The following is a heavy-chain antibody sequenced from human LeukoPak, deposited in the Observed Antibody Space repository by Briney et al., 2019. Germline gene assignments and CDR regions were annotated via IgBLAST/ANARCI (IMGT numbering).Heavy chain of an antibody. CDR1: GGSLSSGGYY. CDR2: IYHIGSA. Sequence: TPSLTCTVSGGSLSSGGYYWSWIRQPPGEGLGWIGYIYHIGSAYYNPSLKSRVTISVERSKNQVSLKLSSVTAADAAVYYCARDRGIAVAGSVDWGEGTLGTVSS. J-gene: IGHJ4*02. CDR3: ARDRGIAVAGSVD. V-gene: IGHV4-30-2*01. D-gene: IGHD6-19*01.